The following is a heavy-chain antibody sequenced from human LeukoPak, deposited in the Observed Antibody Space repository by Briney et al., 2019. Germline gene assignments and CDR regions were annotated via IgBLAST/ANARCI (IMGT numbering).Heavy chain of an antibody. Sequence: GGSLRLSCAASGFMFSKYAMSWVRQAPGKGLEWVSAVSASADSTYYADSVKGRFTISRDNSKNTLYLQMNSLRAEDTAVYYCGKNRYSGSLSPFDIWGQGTMVTVSS. CDR2: VSASADST. CDR1: GFMFSKYA. V-gene: IGHV3-23*01. J-gene: IGHJ3*02. CDR3: GKNRYSGSLSPFDI. D-gene: IGHD1-26*01.